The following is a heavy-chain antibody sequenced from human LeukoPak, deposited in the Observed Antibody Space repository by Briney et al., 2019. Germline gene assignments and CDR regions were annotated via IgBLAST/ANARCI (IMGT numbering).Heavy chain of an antibody. Sequence: GGSLRLSCAASGFTFSSYGMHWVRQAPGKGLEWVAFIRYDGSNKYYADSVKGRFTISRDNSKNTLYLQMNSLRAEDTAVYYCAKEVLLWLGELLPEKYWGQGTLVTVSS. CDR2: IRYDGSNK. J-gene: IGHJ4*02. D-gene: IGHD3-10*01. CDR3: AKEVLLWLGELLPEKY. CDR1: GFTFSSYG. V-gene: IGHV3-30*02.